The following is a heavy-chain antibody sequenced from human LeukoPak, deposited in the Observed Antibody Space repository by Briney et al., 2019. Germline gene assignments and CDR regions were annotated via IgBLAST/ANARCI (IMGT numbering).Heavy chain of an antibody. CDR3: AGLNWNYLAIDY. J-gene: IGHJ4*02. CDR1: GGSISSSSYY. CDR2: IYYSGST. Sequence: PSETLFLTCTVSGGSISSSSYYWGWIRQPPGKGLEWIGSIYYSGSTYYNPSLKSRVTISVDTSKNQFSLKLSSVTAADTAVYYCAGLNWNYLAIDYWGQGTLVTVSS. D-gene: IGHD1-7*01. V-gene: IGHV4-39*01.